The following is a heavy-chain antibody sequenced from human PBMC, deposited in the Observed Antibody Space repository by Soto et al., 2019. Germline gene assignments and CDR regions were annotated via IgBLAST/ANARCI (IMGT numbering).Heavy chain of an antibody. CDR3: ARSANKNYYFDY. V-gene: IGHV4-34*01. Sequence: QVQLQQWGAGLLKPSETLSLTCAVYGGSFSGYYWSWIRQPPGKGLEWIGEINHSGSTNYNPSLKSRVTISVDTSKNQFSLKLSSVTAADTAVYYCARSANKNYYFDYWGQGPLVTVSS. CDR2: INHSGST. J-gene: IGHJ4*02. CDR1: GGSFSGYY. D-gene: IGHD2-15*01.